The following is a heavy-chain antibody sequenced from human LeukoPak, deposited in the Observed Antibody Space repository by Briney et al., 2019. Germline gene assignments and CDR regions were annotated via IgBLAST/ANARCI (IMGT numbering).Heavy chain of an antibody. J-gene: IGHJ5*02. CDR2: IWYDGSNK. Sequence: PGGSLRLSCAASGFTFSSYGMHWGRQAPGKGLEWVAVIWYDGSNKYYADSVKGRFTISRDNSKNTLYLQMNSLRAEDTAVYYCARGGYSYANNWFDPWGQGTLVTVSS. CDR3: ARGGYSYANNWFDP. V-gene: IGHV3-33*01. D-gene: IGHD5-18*01. CDR1: GFTFSSYG.